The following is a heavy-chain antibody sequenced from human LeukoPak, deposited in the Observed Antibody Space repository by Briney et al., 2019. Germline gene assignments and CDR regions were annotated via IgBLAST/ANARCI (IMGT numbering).Heavy chain of an antibody. CDR2: ICAYNGNT. J-gene: IGHJ4*02. CDR1: GYTFTIYG. D-gene: IGHD3-3*01. CDR3: ARSVGGVVTVYYFDY. Sequence: ASVKVSCKASGYTFTIYGISWVRQAPGQALEWMGWICAYNGNTNYAQKLQGRVTMTTDTSTSTAYMELRSLRSDDTAVYYCARSVGGVVTVYYFDYWGQGTLVTVSS. V-gene: IGHV1-18*01.